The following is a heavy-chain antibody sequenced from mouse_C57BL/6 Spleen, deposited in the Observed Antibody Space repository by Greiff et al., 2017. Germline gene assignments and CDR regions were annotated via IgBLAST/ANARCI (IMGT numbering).Heavy chain of an antibody. CDR3: ARDLGYYSKDYAMDY. J-gene: IGHJ4*01. Sequence: EVKLLESGPGLVKPSQSLSLTCSVTGYSITSGYYWNWIRQFPGNKLEWMGYISYDGSNNYNPSLKNRISITRDTSKNQFFLKLNSVTTEDTATYYCARDLGYYSKDYAMDYWGQGTSVTVSS. CDR1: GYSITSGYY. CDR2: ISYDGSN. V-gene: IGHV3-6*01. D-gene: IGHD2-5*01.